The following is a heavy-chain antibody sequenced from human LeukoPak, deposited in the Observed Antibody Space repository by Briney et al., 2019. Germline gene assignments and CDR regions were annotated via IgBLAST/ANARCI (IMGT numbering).Heavy chain of an antibody. CDR2: FDPEDGET. V-gene: IGHV1-24*01. CDR3: ARDLGLRGITGLYYFDY. D-gene: IGHD1-20*01. Sequence: ASVKVSCKVSGYTLTELSMHWVRQAPGKGLEWMGGFDPEDGETIYAQKFQGRVTMTEDTSTDTAYMELSSLRSEDTAVYYCARDLGLRGITGLYYFDYWGQGTLVTVSS. CDR1: GYTLTELS. J-gene: IGHJ4*02.